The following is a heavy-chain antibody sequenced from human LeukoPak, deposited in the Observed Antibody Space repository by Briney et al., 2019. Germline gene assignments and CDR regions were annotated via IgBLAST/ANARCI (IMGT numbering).Heavy chain of an antibody. CDR1: GYTFTDSY. Sequence: GASVKVSCKASGYTFTDSYMHWVRQAPGQGLEWMGWINPNSGGTDYAQKFQGRVTMTRDTSISTAYMDLSRLRSDDTAVHYCSRGSDSSAYPDYYFDYWGQGTLVTVSS. V-gene: IGHV1-2*02. D-gene: IGHD3-22*01. J-gene: IGHJ4*02. CDR3: SRGSDSSAYPDYYFDY. CDR2: INPNSGGT.